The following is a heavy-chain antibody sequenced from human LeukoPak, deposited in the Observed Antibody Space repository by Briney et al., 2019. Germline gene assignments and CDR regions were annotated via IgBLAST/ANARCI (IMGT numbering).Heavy chain of an antibody. Sequence: PSETLSLTCTVSGGSISSSSYYWGWIRQPPGKGLEWIGSIYYSGSTYYNPSLKSRVTISVDTSKNQFSLKLRSVTAADTAVYYCASRVVIDFDYWGQGTLVTVSS. V-gene: IGHV4-39*07. CDR1: GGSISSSSYY. J-gene: IGHJ4*02. CDR3: ASRVVIDFDY. CDR2: IYYSGST. D-gene: IGHD3-22*01.